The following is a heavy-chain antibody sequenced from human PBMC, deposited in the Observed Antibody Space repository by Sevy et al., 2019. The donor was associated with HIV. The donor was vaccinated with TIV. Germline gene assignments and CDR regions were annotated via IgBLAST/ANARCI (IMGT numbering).Heavy chain of an antibody. CDR3: ATPKYVGYDYESLDI. CDR1: GYTLTKLS. V-gene: IGHV1-24*01. CDR2: FDPEDGET. J-gene: IGHJ3*02. D-gene: IGHD5-12*01. Sequence: ASVKVSCKVSGYTLTKLSMHWVRQAPGKGLEWMGGFDPEDGETIYAQKFQGRVTMTEDTSTDTAYMELSSLRSEGTAVYYCATPKYVGYDYESLDIWGQGTMVTVSS.